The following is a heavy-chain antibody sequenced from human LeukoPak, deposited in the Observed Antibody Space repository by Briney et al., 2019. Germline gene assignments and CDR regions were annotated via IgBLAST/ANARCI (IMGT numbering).Heavy chain of an antibody. CDR2: ISYDGSNK. V-gene: IGHV3-30-3*01. CDR1: GFTFSSYA. J-gene: IGHJ4*02. CDR3: ARGDWGMYYFDY. Sequence: SGGSLRLSCAASGFTFSSYAMHWVRQAPGKGLEWVAVISYDGSNKYYADSVKGRFTISRDNSKNTLYLQMNSLRVEDTAVYYCARGDWGMYYFDYWGQGTLVTVSS. D-gene: IGHD7-27*01.